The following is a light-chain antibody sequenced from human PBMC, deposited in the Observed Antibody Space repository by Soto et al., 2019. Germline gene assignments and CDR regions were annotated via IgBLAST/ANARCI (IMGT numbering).Light chain of an antibody. Sequence: EIVLTQSPGTLSLSPGDRATLSCRASQSVNSNYLAWYQRKPGQAPRLLIYGASNRATDIPYRFSASGSGTDFTLTTTTLEAEDFAVYYCQQYDSTPPTFGQGTKVEVK. CDR3: QQYDSTPPT. CDR2: GAS. V-gene: IGKV3-20*01. J-gene: IGKJ1*01. CDR1: QSVNSNY.